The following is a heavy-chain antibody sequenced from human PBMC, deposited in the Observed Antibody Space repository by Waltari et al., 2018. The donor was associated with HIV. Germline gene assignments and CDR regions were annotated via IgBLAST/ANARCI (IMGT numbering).Heavy chain of an antibody. J-gene: IGHJ5*02. Sequence: QLVGAGGGVVQPGRSLRLTCAASGFLFRDYGMHWVRQAPGKGLEWLTFISYDASEQYYAKSVKGRFTISRDNSKKTVFLEMNNLKIEDTAIYFCAKAPTTSTALVQGSWGQGTLVIVSS. CDR2: ISYDASEQ. CDR3: AKAPTTSTALVQGS. CDR1: GFLFRDYG. V-gene: IGHV3-30*18. D-gene: IGHD5-18*01.